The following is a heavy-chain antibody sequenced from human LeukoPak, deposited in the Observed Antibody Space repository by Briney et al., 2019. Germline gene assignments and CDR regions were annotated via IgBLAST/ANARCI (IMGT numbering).Heavy chain of an antibody. CDR2: IYYSGST. CDR3: AREPGDSYGLA. Sequence: PSETLSLTCTVAGGSISSYYWSWLRQPPGKGLEWIGYIYYSGSTNYNPSLKSRVTISVDTSKSQFSLKLSSVTAADTAVYYCAREPGDSYGLAWGQGPRVPVSS. D-gene: IGHD5-18*01. V-gene: IGHV4-59*01. J-gene: IGHJ5*02. CDR1: GGSISSYY.